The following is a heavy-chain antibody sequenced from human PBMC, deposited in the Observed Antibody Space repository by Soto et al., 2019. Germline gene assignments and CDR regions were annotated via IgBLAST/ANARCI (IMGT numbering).Heavy chain of an antibody. CDR3: ARPHYYDSSGLKYYFDY. V-gene: IGHV5-51*01. CDR1: GYSFTSYW. Sequence: RGESLKISCQGSGYSFTSYWIGWVRQMPGKGLEWMGIIYPGDSDTRYSPSFQGQVTISDDKSISTAYLQWSSLKASDTAMYYCARPHYYDSSGLKYYFDYWGQGTLVTVSS. J-gene: IGHJ4*02. CDR2: IYPGDSDT. D-gene: IGHD3-22*01.